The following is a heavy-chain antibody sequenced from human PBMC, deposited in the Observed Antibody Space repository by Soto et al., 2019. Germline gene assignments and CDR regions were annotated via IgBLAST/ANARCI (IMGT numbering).Heavy chain of an antibody. CDR2: IYYSGII. D-gene: IGHD2-2*03. J-gene: IGHJ4*02. CDR1: GGSISSSSYY. Sequence: SETLSLTCTVSGGSISSSSYYWGWIRQPPGKGLEWIGIIYYSGIIYYNPSLKSRVTISVDTSKNQFSLKLSSVSAADTAVYYCASGFGSTWDFDYWGQGTLVTVSS. CDR3: ASGFGSTWDFDY. V-gene: IGHV4-39*01.